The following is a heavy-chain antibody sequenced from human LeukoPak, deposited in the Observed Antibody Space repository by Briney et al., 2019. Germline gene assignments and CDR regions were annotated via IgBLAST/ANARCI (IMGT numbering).Heavy chain of an antibody. Sequence: GGFLSLSCAASGFNFSSYAMSWVRQAPGRGLEWVSAISGSGGSTYYADSVKGRFTISRDNSKNTLDLQMNSLRAEDRAVYYCAKSYGRWISWYFDYLVQGTLVTVSS. V-gene: IGHV3-23*01. CDR1: GFNFSSYA. J-gene: IGHJ4*02. CDR2: ISGSGGST. CDR3: AKSYGRWISWYFDY. D-gene: IGHD2-2*03.